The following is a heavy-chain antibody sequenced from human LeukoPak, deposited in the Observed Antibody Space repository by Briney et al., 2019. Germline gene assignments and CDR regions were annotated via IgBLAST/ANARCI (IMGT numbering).Heavy chain of an antibody. CDR2: ISGSGGST. CDR1: GFTFSSYG. D-gene: IGHD1-26*01. Sequence: PGGSLRLSCAASGFTFSSYGMSWVRQAPGKGLEWVSAISGSGGSTYYADSVKGRFTISRDNSKNTLHLQMNSLRAEDTAVYYCAKDSGSYPYYFDYWGQGTLVTVSS. J-gene: IGHJ4*02. V-gene: IGHV3-23*01. CDR3: AKDSGSYPYYFDY.